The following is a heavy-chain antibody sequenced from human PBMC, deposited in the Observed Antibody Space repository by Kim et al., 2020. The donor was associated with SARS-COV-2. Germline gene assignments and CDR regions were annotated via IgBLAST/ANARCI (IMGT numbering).Heavy chain of an antibody. D-gene: IGHD2-15*01. CDR2: IIPILGIA. Sequence: SVKVSCKASGGTFSSYAISWVRQAPGQGLEWMGRIIPILGIANYAQKFQGRVTITADKSTSTAYMELSSLRSEDTAVYYCARDRGGVVVVAALLDYWGQGTLVTVSS. V-gene: IGHV1-69*04. CDR1: GGTFSSYA. J-gene: IGHJ4*02. CDR3: ARDRGGVVVVAALLDY.